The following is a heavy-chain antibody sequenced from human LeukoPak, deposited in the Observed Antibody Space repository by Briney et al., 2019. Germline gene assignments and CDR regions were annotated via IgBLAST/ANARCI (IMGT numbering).Heavy chain of an antibody. Sequence: GGSLRLSCAASGFTFTTHAMTWVRQAPGKGLEWVSSISTNGGNTYYADSMKGRLTISRDNSKNTLYLQMNSLRAEDTAVYYCAKDQFGGIDYWGQGTLVTVSS. J-gene: IGHJ4*02. CDR1: GFTFTTHA. V-gene: IGHV3-23*01. CDR2: ISTNGGNT. D-gene: IGHD3-10*01. CDR3: AKDQFGGIDY.